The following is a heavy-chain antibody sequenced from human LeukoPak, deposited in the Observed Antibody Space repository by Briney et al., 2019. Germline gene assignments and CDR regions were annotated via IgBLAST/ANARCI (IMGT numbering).Heavy chain of an antibody. J-gene: IGHJ4*02. V-gene: IGHV4-34*01. Sequence: KPSETLSLTCAVYGGSFSGYYWSWIRQPPGKGLEWIGEINHSGSTNYNPSLKGRVTISVDTSKNQFSLKLSSVTAADTAVYYCAREASGYFDYWGQGTLVTVSS. CDR1: GGSFSGYY. CDR2: INHSGST. CDR3: AREASGYFDY. D-gene: IGHD3-10*01.